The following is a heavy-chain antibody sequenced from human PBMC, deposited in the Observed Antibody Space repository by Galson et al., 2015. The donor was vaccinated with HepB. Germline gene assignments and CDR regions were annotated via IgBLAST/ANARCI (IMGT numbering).Heavy chain of an antibody. CDR1: GFTFSSYG. CDR3: AKDRAHSSGWPEDFDY. D-gene: IGHD6-19*01. J-gene: IGHJ4*02. CDR2: IRYDGSNK. V-gene: IGHV3-30*02. Sequence: SLRLSCAASGFTFSSYGMHWVRQAPGKGLEWVAFIRYDGSNKYYADSVKGRFTISRDNSKNTLYLQMNSLRAEDTAVYYCAKDRAHSSGWPEDFDYWGQGTLVTVSS.